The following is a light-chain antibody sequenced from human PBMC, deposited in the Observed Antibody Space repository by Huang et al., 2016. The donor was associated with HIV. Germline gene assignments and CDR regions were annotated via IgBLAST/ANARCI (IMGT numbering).Light chain of an antibody. CDR3: HQYYNTRPT. J-gene: IGKJ3*01. V-gene: IGKV4-1*01. Sequence: DIVMTQSPDSLAVSLGERATIKCKSSQSVFYNSNKKNYLAWYQQKPGQPPKQLIYWGSIRESGVPDRFSGSGYGTDFTLTISSLQTEDVAVYYCHQYYNTRPTFGPGTKVEIK. CDR1: QSVFYNSNKKNY. CDR2: WGS.